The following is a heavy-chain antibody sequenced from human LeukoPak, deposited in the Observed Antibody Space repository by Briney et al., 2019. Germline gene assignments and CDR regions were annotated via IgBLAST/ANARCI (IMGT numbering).Heavy chain of an antibody. CDR2: INQDGSEK. CDR1: GLTFSTSW. CDR3: ARGGGTFDY. J-gene: IGHJ4*02. V-gene: IGHV3-7*01. Sequence: PGGSLRLSCAASGLTFSTSWMTWVRQAPGKGLEWVANINQDGSEKYYVDSVKGRFTISRDNAQNSLFLQMNSLRAEDTAVYFCARGGGTFDYWGQGTLVTVSS. D-gene: IGHD1-26*01.